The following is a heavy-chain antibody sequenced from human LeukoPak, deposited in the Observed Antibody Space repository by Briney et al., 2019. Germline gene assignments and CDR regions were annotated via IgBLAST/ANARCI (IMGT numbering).Heavy chain of an antibody. Sequence: SGGSLRLSCAASGFSFSGYWMSWVRQAPGKGLEWVAVIWYDGSNKYYADSVKGRFTISRDNSKNTLYLQMNSLRAEDTAVYYCARDGRFYFDYWGQGTLVTVSS. V-gene: IGHV3-33*01. CDR3: ARDGRFYFDY. J-gene: IGHJ4*02. CDR2: IWYDGSNK. CDR1: GFSFSGYW.